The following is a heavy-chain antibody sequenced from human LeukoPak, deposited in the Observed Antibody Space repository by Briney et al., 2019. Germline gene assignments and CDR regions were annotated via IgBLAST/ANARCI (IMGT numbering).Heavy chain of an antibody. D-gene: IGHD6-19*01. CDR2: IHYTGKT. CDR1: GDSLTTYY. Sequence: SETLSLTCTVSGDSLTTYYWSWIRQPPGKGLEWIGYIHYTGKTNSNPSLKSRVSISVDTSKSQFSLRLSSVTAADTAVYYCARVLAVAGTWYFDLWGRGTLVTVSS. CDR3: ARVLAVAGTWYFDL. J-gene: IGHJ2*01. V-gene: IGHV4-59*01.